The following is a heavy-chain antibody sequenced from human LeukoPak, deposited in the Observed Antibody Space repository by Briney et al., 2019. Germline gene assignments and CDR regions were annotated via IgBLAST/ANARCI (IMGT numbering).Heavy chain of an antibody. CDR3: AVYDILTGYYPNPY. V-gene: IGHV1-8*01. J-gene: IGHJ4*02. D-gene: IGHD3-9*01. CDR1: GYTFTSYD. CDR2: MNPNSGNT. Sequence: ASVKVSCKASGYTFTSYDINWVRQATGQGLEWMGWMNPNSGNTGYAQKFQGRVTMTRNTSISTAYMELSSLRSEDTAVYYCAVYDILTGYYPNPYWGQGTLVTVSS.